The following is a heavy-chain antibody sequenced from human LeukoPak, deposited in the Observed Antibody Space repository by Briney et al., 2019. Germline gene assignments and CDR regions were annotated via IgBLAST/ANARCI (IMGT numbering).Heavy chain of an antibody. CDR3: ARDARVQKWFGELLKTTTYYFDY. D-gene: IGHD3-10*01. J-gene: IGHJ4*02. V-gene: IGHV4-39*07. CDR2: IYYSGST. CDR1: GGSISSSNLY. Sequence: SETLSLTCTVSGGSISSSNLYWGWIRQPPGKGLEWIGSIYYSGSTYYNPSLKSRVSISVDTSKNQFSLKLSSVTAADTAVYYCARDARVQKWFGELLKTTTYYFDYWGQGTLVTVSS.